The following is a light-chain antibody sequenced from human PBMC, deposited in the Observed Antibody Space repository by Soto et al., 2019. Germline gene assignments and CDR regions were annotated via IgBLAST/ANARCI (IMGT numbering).Light chain of an antibody. CDR3: YQYYSSPHT. CDR2: ATS. V-gene: IGKV3-20*01. CDR1: QTISRDD. Sequence: EIVLTQSPGTLSLSPGETATLSCRTSQTISRDDLAWYQQRPGQAPRLLVSATSRRATGIPDRFNGYGSGTDFTRTISSLEPEDFGVYYCYQYYSSPHTFGPGTRVDIK. J-gene: IGKJ3*01.